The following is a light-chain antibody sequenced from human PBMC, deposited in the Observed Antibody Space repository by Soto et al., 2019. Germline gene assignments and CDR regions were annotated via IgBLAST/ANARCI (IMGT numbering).Light chain of an antibody. J-gene: IGKJ5*01. Sequence: TVLTQSPGTLSLSPGERATLSCRASQSVSSTYLAWYQHKPGQAPRLLIYGASRRATGLPDRFSASGSGTDFTLTISRLEPEDFAVYYCQQDGSSPEITFGQGTRLEIK. CDR2: GAS. CDR1: QSVSSTY. CDR3: QQDGSSPEIT. V-gene: IGKV3-20*01.